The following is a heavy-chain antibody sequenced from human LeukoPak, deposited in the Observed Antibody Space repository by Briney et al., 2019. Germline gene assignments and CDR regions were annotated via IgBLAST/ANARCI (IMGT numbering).Heavy chain of an antibody. D-gene: IGHD6-19*01. Sequence: GGSLRLSCAASGFTFGDYAMHWVRQAPGKGLEWVSGISWNSGSIGDADSVKGRFTISRDNAKNSLYLQMNSLRAEDTALYYCAKEPGIAVAGSLGRSPFDPWGQGTLVTVSS. CDR2: ISWNSGSI. V-gene: IGHV3-9*01. CDR3: AKEPGIAVAGSLGRSPFDP. J-gene: IGHJ5*02. CDR1: GFTFGDYA.